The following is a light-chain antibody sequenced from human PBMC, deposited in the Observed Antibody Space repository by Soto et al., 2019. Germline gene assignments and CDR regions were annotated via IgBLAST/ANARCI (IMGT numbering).Light chain of an antibody. V-gene: IGKV3-20*01. CDR2: GAS. CDR3: QQYGSPPPT. J-gene: IGKJ1*01. Sequence: EIVLTQSPGTLSLSPGERATLSCRASQSVSSTYLAWYQQKPGQAPRLLIYGASNRATGIPDRFSGSGSGTDFTLTFSRLEPEDFAVYYCQQYGSPPPTFGQGTKVEIK. CDR1: QSVSSTY.